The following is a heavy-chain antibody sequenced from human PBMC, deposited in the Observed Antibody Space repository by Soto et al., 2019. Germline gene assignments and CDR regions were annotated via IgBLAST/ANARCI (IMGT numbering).Heavy chain of an antibody. V-gene: IGHV1-18*01. D-gene: IGHD5-18*01. CDR3: ARDKDRYSYGDDAFDI. J-gene: IGHJ3*02. CDR1: GFTFTSSA. CDR2: ISAYSGNT. Sequence: ASVKVSCKASGFTFTSSAVQWVRQARGQGLEWMGWISAYSGNTNYAQKLQDRVTMTTDTSTSTAYMELRSLRSDDTAVYYCARDKDRYSYGDDAFDIWGQGTMVTV.